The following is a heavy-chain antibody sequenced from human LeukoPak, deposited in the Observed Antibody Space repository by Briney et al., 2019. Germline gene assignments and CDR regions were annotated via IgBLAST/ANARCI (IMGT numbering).Heavy chain of an antibody. J-gene: IGHJ4*02. V-gene: IGHV3-33*01. Sequence: GGSLRLSCAASGFTFSSYGMHWVRQAPGKELEWVAVIWYDGSNKYYADSVKGRFTISRDNSKNTLYLQMNSLRAEDTAVYCCARDMPSSWAGTGFDFDYWGQGTLVTVSS. D-gene: IGHD2-2*01. CDR3: ARDMPSSWAGTGFDFDY. CDR1: GFTFSSYG. CDR2: IWYDGSNK.